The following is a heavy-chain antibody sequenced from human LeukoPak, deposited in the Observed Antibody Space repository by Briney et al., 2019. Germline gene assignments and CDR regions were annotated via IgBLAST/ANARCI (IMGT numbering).Heavy chain of an antibody. CDR3: ARGPTYYDFWSGYPKGGYYFDY. Sequence: GGSLRLSCAASGFTFSDYYMSWIRQAPGKGLEWVSYISSSGSTIYYADSVKGRFTISRDNAKNSLYLQMNSLRAEDTAVYYCARGPTYYDFWSGYPKGGYYFDYWGQGTLVTVSS. J-gene: IGHJ4*02. D-gene: IGHD3-3*01. V-gene: IGHV3-11*04. CDR2: ISSSGSTI. CDR1: GFTFSDYY.